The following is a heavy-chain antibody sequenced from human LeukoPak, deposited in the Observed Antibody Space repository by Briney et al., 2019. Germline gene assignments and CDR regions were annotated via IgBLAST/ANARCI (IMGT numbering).Heavy chain of an antibody. CDR3: ARVSENYYYYGMDV. CDR2: IYSGGST. Sequence: PGGSLRLSCAASGFTVSSNYMSWVRQAPGKGLEWVSVIYSGGSTYYANSVKGRFTISRDNSKNTLYLQMNSLRVEDTAVYYCARVSENYYYYGMDVWGQGTRSPSP. J-gene: IGHJ6*02. V-gene: IGHV3-66*02. CDR1: GFTVSSNY.